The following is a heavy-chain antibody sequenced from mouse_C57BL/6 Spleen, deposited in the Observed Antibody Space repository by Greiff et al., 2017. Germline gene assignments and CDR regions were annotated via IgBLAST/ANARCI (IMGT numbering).Heavy chain of an antibody. CDR1: GFTFSDYG. J-gene: IGHJ2*01. CDR3: ARGATVPRTHFDY. V-gene: IGHV5-17*01. Sequence: EVQLVESGGGLVKPGGSLKLSCAASGFTFSDYGMHWVRQAPEKGLEWVAYISSGSSTLYYADTVKGRFTISRDNAKNTLFLPMTSLRSEDTAMYYCARGATVPRTHFDYWGQGTTLTVSS. D-gene: IGHD1-1*01. CDR2: ISSGSSTL.